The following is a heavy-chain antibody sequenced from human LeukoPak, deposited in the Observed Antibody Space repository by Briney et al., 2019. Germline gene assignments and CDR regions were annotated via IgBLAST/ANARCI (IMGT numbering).Heavy chain of an antibody. D-gene: IGHD3-3*01. J-gene: IGHJ6*02. CDR2: IYHSGST. CDR3: ARDTYYDFWSGYYTNPYGMDV. V-gene: IGHV4-4*02. Sequence: SETLSLTCAVSGGSISSSNWWSWVRQPPGKGLEWIGEIYHSGSTNYNPSLKSRVTISVDTSKNQFSLKLSSVTAADTAVYYCARDTYYDFWSGYYTNPYGMDVWGQGTTVTVSS. CDR1: GGSISSSNW.